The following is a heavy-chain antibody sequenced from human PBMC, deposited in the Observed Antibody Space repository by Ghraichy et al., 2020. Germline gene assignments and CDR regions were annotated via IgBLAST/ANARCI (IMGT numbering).Heavy chain of an antibody. D-gene: IGHD6-13*01. Sequence: SETLSLTCAVYGGSFSGYYWSWIRQPPGKGLEWIGEINHSGSTNYNPSLKSRVTISVDTSKNQFSLKLSSVTAADTAVYYCARRNGRTDSSSWYSYYFDYWGQGTLVTVSS. CDR2: INHSGST. CDR1: GGSFSGYY. J-gene: IGHJ4*02. V-gene: IGHV4-34*01. CDR3: ARRNGRTDSSSWYSYYFDY.